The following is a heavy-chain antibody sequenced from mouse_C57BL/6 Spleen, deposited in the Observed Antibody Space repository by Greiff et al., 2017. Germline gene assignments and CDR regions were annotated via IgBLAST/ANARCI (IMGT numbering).Heavy chain of an antibody. CDR3: ARRYDYDEGYYYAMDY. J-gene: IGHJ4*01. D-gene: IGHD2-4*01. Sequence: VQLQQSGAELVKPGASVKISCKASGYAFSSYWMNWVKQRPGKGLEWIGQIYPGDGDTNYNGKFKGKATLTADKSSSTAYMQLSSLTSEDSAVYFCARRYDYDEGYYYAMDYWGQGTSVTVSS. V-gene: IGHV1-80*01. CDR1: GYAFSSYW. CDR2: IYPGDGDT.